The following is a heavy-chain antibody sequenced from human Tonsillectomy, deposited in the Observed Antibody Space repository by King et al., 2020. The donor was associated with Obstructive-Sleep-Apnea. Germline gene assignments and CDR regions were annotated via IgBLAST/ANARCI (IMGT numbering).Heavy chain of an antibody. CDR2: FYHGGST. Sequence: VQLQESGPGLVKPSETLSLTCTVSGYSISSGYYWGWIRQPPGKGLEWIGSFYHGGSTYYNPSLKSRVTISVDTSKNQFSLKLSSVTAADTGVYYCASISSAYYLGTFAYWGQGTLVTVSS. CDR1: GYSISSGYY. V-gene: IGHV4-38-2*02. D-gene: IGHD3-22*01. CDR3: ASISSAYYLGTFAY. J-gene: IGHJ4*02.